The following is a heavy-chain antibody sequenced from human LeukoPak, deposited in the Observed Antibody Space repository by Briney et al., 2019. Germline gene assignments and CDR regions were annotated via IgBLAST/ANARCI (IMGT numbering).Heavy chain of an antibody. CDR3: ARLSGGNPDY. Sequence: SETLSLTCTVSGGSISSGGYYWRWIRQHPGKGLEWIGYIYYSGSTYYNPSLKSRVTISVDTSKNQFSLKLSSVTAADTAVYYCARLSGGNPDYWGQGTLVTVSS. J-gene: IGHJ4*02. V-gene: IGHV4-31*03. CDR2: IYYSGST. D-gene: IGHD4-23*01. CDR1: GGSISSGGYY.